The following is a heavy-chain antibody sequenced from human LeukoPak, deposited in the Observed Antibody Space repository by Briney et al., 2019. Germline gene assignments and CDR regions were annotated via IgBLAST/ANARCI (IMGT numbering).Heavy chain of an antibody. CDR2: TSFDGTNK. CDR3: ARARGLRLGELSFLFDY. J-gene: IGHJ4*02. V-gene: IGHV3-30-3*01. CDR1: GFTFNYFA. D-gene: IGHD3-16*02. Sequence: PGRSLRLSCAGSGFTFNYFAIHWVRQAPGKGLEWVAVTSFDGTNKYYADSVRGRFTISRDNAKNTLYLQMNSLRAEDTAVYYCARARGLRLGELSFLFDYWGQGTLVTVSS.